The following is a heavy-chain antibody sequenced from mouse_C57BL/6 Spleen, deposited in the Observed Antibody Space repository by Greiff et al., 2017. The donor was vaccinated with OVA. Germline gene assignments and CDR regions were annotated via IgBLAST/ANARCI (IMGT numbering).Heavy chain of an antibody. Sequence: VQLQQPGAELVKPGASVKLSCKASGYTFTSYWMQWVKQRPGQGLEWIGEIDPSDSYTNYNQKFKGKATLTVDTSSSTAYMQLSSLTSEDSAVYYCARRSSGSFAYWGQGTLVTVSA. J-gene: IGHJ3*01. D-gene: IGHD3-2*02. CDR3: ARRSSGSFAY. V-gene: IGHV1-50*01. CDR2: IDPSDSYT. CDR1: GYTFTSYW.